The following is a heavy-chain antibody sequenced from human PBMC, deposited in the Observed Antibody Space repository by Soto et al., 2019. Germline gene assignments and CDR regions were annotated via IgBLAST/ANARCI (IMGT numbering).Heavy chain of an antibody. CDR2: TSAYNGNT. V-gene: IGHV1-18*01. J-gene: IGHJ4*02. Sequence: GASVKVSCKASGCTFTSYGISWVRQAPGQGLEWMGWTSAYNGNTNYAQKLQGRVTMTTDTSTSTAYMELRSLRSGDTAVYYCARSAYYDILTGYYNVMGYWGQGTLVTVSS. D-gene: IGHD3-9*01. CDR1: GCTFTSYG. CDR3: ARSAYYDILTGYYNVMGY.